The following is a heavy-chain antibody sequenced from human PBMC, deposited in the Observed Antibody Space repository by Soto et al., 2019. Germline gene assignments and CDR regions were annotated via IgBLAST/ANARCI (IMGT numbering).Heavy chain of an antibody. J-gene: IGHJ3*02. CDR3: ARDRWRGHAFDI. V-gene: IGHV4-31*03. CDR2: IYYSGST. D-gene: IGHD3-3*01. Sequence: QVQLQESGPGLVKPSQTLSLTCTVSGGSISSGGYYWSWIRQHPGKGLEWIGYIYYSGSTYYNPSLKIRVTISVDTSKNQFYLKLSSVTAADTAVYSCARDRWRGHAFDIWGQGTMVTVSS. CDR1: GGSISSGGYY.